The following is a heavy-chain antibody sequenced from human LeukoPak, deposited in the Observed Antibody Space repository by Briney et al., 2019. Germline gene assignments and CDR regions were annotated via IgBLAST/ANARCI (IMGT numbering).Heavy chain of an antibody. Sequence: GGSLRLSCATSGFTFSTYSMNWVRRAQGKGLGWVSYISSGGSTIYYADSVKGRFTISRDNAKNSLYLQMNSLRPEDTAVYYCATISGNFDYFDYWGQGTLVTVSS. D-gene: IGHD1-26*01. CDR2: ISSGGSTI. CDR1: GFTFSTYS. J-gene: IGHJ4*02. CDR3: ATISGNFDYFDY. V-gene: IGHV3-48*04.